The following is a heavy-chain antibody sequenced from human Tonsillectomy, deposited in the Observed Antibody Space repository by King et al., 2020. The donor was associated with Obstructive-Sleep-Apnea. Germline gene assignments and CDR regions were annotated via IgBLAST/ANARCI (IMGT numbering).Heavy chain of an antibody. CDR3: ARVGYSYGYFDY. Sequence: QLVQSGAEVKKPGSPVKVSCKASGVTFSSYAISWLRQAPGQGLEWMGGIIPIFGTANYAQKFQGRVTITADESTSTDYMELSSLRSEDTAVYYCARVGYSYGYFDYWGQGTLVTVSS. V-gene: IGHV1-69*01. CDR1: GVTFSSYA. D-gene: IGHD5-18*01. J-gene: IGHJ4*02. CDR2: IIPIFGTA.